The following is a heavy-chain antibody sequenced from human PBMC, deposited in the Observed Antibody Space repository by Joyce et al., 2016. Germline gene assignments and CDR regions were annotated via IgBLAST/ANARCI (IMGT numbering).Heavy chain of an antibody. CDR2: INPNGGGT. J-gene: IGHJ3*01. CDR1: GYIFTGYY. CDR3: ASQGLMVDASDAFDV. V-gene: IGHV1-2*02. D-gene: IGHD2-8*01. Sequence: QVQLVQSGAEVKKPGASVKVSCKASGYIFTGYYIHWVRQAPGQGLEWMGWINPNGGGTSYVQKFQGRVTMTRATSISTAYMELSRLTSDDTAVYYCASQGLMVDASDAFDVWGQGTMVIVAS.